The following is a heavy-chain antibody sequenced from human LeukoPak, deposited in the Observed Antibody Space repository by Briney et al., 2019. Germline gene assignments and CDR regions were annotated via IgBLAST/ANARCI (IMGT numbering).Heavy chain of an antibody. CDR3: ARGPYGGNPSLYYFDY. CDR1: GYTFTSYY. D-gene: IGHD4-23*01. CDR2: INPSGGST. J-gene: IGHJ4*02. V-gene: IGHV1-46*01. Sequence: ASVKVSCKASGYTFTSYYLHWVRQAPGQGLEWMGIINPSGGSTSYVQKFQGRVTMTRDTSTSTVYMVLSSLRSEDTAFYYCARGPYGGNPSLYYFDYWGQGTLIT.